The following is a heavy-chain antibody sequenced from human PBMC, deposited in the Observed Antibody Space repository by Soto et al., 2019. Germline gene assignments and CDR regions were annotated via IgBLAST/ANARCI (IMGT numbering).Heavy chain of an antibody. CDR2: IFHSETT. V-gene: IGHV4-4*02. J-gene: IGHJ3*02. CDR1: GASVSSDNW. D-gene: IGHD6-19*01. CDR3: AKNGWYSADI. Sequence: QMQLQESGPGLVKPSGTLSLACAVSGASVSSDNWWSWVRQPPGKGLEWIGEIFHSETTNYNPSLKSRVTISVDKSKNQFSLTLTSVTAADTAGYYCAKNGWYSADIWGQGTMVTVSS.